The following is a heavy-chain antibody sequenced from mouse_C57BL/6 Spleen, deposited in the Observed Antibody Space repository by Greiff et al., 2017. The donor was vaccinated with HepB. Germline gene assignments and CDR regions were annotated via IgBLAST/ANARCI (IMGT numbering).Heavy chain of an antibody. V-gene: IGHV5-4*01. J-gene: IGHJ2*01. CDR1: GFTFSSYA. D-gene: IGHD1-1*01. Sequence: VQLKQSGGGLVKPGGSLKLSCAASGFTFSSYAMSWVRQTPEKRLEWVATISDGGSYTYYPDNVKGRFTISRDNAKNNLYLQMSHLKSEDTAMYYCASLIYYYGSSHYWGQGTTLTVSS. CDR3: ASLIYYYGSSHY. CDR2: ISDGGSYT.